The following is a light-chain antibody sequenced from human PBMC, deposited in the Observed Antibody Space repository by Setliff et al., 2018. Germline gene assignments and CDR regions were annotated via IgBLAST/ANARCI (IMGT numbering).Light chain of an antibody. CDR2: DVR. J-gene: IGLJ1*01. CDR3: CSYTGFSYV. V-gene: IGLV2-11*01. CDR1: SSDVGAYNY. Sequence: QSALTQPRSVSGSPGRSVTISCTGTSSDVGAYNYVSWYQQHPGKVPKLMIYDVRKQPSGVPDRFSGSKSGNTASLTISGLQAEDEADYYCCSYTGFSYVFGSGTKVTVL.